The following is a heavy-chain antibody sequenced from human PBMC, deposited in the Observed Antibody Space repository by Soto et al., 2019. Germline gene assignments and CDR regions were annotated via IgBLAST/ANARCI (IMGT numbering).Heavy chain of an antibody. CDR1: GGTFSSYT. D-gene: IGHD3-16*01. CDR3: ARGQVTSGYFDL. V-gene: IGHV1-69*02. CDR2: IIPILGIA. Sequence: QVQLVQSGAEVKKPGSSVKVSCKASGGTFSSYTISWVRQAPGQGLEWMGRIIPILGIANYAQKFQGRVTIXAXXSTSTAYMELSSLRSEDTAVYYCARGQVTSGYFDLWGRGTLVTVSS. J-gene: IGHJ2*01.